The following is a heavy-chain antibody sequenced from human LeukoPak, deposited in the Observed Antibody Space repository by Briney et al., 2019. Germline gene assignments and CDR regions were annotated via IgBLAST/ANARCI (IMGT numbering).Heavy chain of an antibody. CDR2: IDPSDSYT. D-gene: IGHD3-22*01. Sequence: PGESPLISCKCSGYNFTSHWISRVRQLPGKGLDWMGRIDPSDSYTNYSPSFQGHVTISADKSISTAYLQWSSLKSSDTAMYYCHRRSYDDSSGYPTDLDYWGQGTLVTVSS. CDR1: GYNFTSHW. CDR3: HRRSYDDSSGYPTDLDY. V-gene: IGHV5-10-1*01. J-gene: IGHJ4*02.